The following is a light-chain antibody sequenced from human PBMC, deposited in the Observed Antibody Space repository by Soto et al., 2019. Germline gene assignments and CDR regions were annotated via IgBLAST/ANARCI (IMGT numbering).Light chain of an antibody. CDR3: QHYSNWPT. V-gene: IGKV3-15*01. CDR1: QSVSSN. Sequence: EIVMTQSPATLSVSPGERATLSCRASQSVSSNLAWYQQKPGQAPRLLIYGASTMATGIPARFSGSGSGTEFTLTISSLQSEDFAVYYCQHYSNWPTFGQGTKV. J-gene: IGKJ1*01. CDR2: GAS.